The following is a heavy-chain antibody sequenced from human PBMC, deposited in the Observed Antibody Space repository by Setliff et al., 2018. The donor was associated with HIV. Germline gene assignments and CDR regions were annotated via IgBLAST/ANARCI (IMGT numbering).Heavy chain of an antibody. CDR2: INHTGNT. CDR1: GGSFSGYH. J-gene: IGHJ4*02. D-gene: IGHD1-26*01. Sequence: SETLSLTCVVYGGSFSGYHWNWIRQFPGKGLEWIGEINHTGNTQCNPSLKSRVTMSEETSKNQFSLKLKSVTAADTAIYFCARGKGGLVGPAEFDYWGPGTLVTVSS. V-gene: IGHV4-34*01. CDR3: ARGKGGLVGPAEFDY.